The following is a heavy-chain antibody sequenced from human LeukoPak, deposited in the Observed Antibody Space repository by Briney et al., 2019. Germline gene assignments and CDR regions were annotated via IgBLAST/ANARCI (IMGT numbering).Heavy chain of an antibody. CDR2: ISYDGGNK. Sequence: GGSLRLSCVASGFTFSSYAMHRVRQAPGKGLEWVAGISYDGGNKYYADSVKGRITFSRDNSEYTLYLQMNSLRAEDTAVYYCARGSSWSRGDFYGMDVWGQGTTVTVSS. D-gene: IGHD6-13*01. V-gene: IGHV3-30*04. CDR1: GFTFSSYA. CDR3: ARGSSWSRGDFYGMDV. J-gene: IGHJ6*02.